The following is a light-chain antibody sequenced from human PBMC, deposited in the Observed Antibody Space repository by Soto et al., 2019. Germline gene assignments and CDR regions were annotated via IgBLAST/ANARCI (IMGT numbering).Light chain of an antibody. V-gene: IGKV1-5*03. CDR1: ESISRW. J-gene: IGKJ1*01. CDR3: QQYSDHWT. CDR2: KAS. Sequence: DIQMTPSPSTLSASVVDRVTITCRASESISRWLAWYQQKPGKAPKLLIYKASSLESGVPSRFSGSGSGTEFTLTINSLQADDVATYYCQQYSDHWTFGQGTKVDI.